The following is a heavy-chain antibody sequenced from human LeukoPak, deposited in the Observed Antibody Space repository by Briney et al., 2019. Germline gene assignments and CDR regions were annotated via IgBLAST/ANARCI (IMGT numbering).Heavy chain of an antibody. CDR3: ARGPDFATRGAFDI. Sequence: GSLRLSCAASGFTDSSNYMSWLRQAPGKGLEWVSVIYSSGNTHYAESVKGRFTISRDNSKNTLYLHMNSLRAEDTAIYYCARGPDFATRGAFDIWGQRTM. CDR2: IYSSGNT. V-gene: IGHV3-53*01. J-gene: IGHJ3*02. CDR1: GFTDSSNY. D-gene: IGHD3-10*01.